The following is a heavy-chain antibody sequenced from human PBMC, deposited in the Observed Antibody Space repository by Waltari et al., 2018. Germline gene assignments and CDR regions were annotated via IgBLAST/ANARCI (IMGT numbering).Heavy chain of an antibody. CDR3: AKGNCGGDCSQLYYYYGMDV. CDR1: GGTFSSYA. Sequence: QVQLVQSGAEVKKPGSSVKVSCKASGGTFSSYAISWVRQAPGQGLEWMGGIIPIFGPANYAQKFQGRVTITTDESTSTAYMELSSLRSEDTAVYYCAKGNCGGDCSQLYYYYGMDVWGQGTTVTVSS. V-gene: IGHV1-69*05. CDR2: IIPIFGPA. J-gene: IGHJ6*02. D-gene: IGHD2-21*01.